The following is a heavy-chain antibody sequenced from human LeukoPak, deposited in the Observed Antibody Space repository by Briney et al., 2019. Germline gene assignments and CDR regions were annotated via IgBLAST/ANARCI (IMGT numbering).Heavy chain of an antibody. CDR3: AENTPQNWFDP. CDR1: GGTFSSYA. J-gene: IGHJ5*02. V-gene: IGHV1-69*05. D-gene: IGHD2/OR15-2a*01. CDR2: IIPIFGTA. Sequence: SVKVSCKASGGTFSSYAISWVRQAPGQGLEWMGGIIPIFGTANYAQKFQGRVTVTTDESTSTAYMELSSLSSEDTAVYYCAENTPQNWFDPWGQGTLVTVSS.